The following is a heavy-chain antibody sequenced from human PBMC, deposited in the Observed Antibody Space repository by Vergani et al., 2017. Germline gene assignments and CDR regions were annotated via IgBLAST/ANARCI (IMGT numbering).Heavy chain of an antibody. CDR1: GFSLSTSGVG. J-gene: IGHJ4*02. CDR2: SYWNDDK. V-gene: IGHV2-5*01. Sequence: QITLHESGPTLVKPTQTLTLTCSFSGFSLSTSGVGVGWIRQPPGKALEWLALSYWNDDKSHNPSLKSRLTITKDTSKNQVVLTMTNMDPVDTATYYCTRRYWYGSGPLYCFDYWGQGTRVTVSS. CDR3: TRRYWYGSGPLYCFDY. D-gene: IGHD3-10*01.